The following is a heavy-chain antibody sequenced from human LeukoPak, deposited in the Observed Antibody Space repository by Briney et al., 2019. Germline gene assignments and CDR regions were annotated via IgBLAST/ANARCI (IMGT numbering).Heavy chain of an antibody. Sequence: GGSLRLSCAASGFTFSSHWMSWVRQAPGKGLEWVANIKQEGSEKYYVDSVKGRFTISRDNAKNSLYLQMNSLRAEDTAVYYCARAITSSRRAGLVSGLFDYWGQGTLVTVSS. J-gene: IGHJ4*02. CDR2: IKQEGSEK. V-gene: IGHV3-7*01. CDR3: ARAITSSRRAGLVSGLFDY. CDR1: GFTFSSHW. D-gene: IGHD5-24*01.